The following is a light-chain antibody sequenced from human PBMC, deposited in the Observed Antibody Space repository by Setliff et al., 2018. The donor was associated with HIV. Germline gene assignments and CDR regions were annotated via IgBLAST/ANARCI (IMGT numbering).Light chain of an antibody. V-gene: IGLV2-14*03. CDR1: TNDVGNYNY. CDR3: SSYASSGTLMG. J-gene: IGLJ1*01. CDR2: DVT. Sequence: SALTQPASVSGSPGQSITVSCAGTTNDVGNYNYVSWYQQHPGKAPKLMIYDVTNRPSGVSNRFSGSKSANTASLTISGLQAEDEADYYCSSYASSGTLMGFGTGTKVTVL.